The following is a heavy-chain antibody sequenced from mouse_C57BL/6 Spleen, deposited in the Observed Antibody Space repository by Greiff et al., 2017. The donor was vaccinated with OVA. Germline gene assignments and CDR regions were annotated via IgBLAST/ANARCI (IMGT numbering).Heavy chain of an antibody. CDR3: ASRYGDGYYGAMDY. CDR1: GYTFTSYW. CDR2: IHPNSGST. V-gene: IGHV1-64*01. Sequence: QVQLQQPGAELVKPGASVKLSCKASGYTFTSYWMHWVKQRPGQGLEWIGMIHPNSGSTNYNEKFKSKATLTVDNSSSTAYMQLSSLTSEDSAVYYCASRYGDGYYGAMDYWGQGTSVTVSS. D-gene: IGHD2-3*01. J-gene: IGHJ4*01.